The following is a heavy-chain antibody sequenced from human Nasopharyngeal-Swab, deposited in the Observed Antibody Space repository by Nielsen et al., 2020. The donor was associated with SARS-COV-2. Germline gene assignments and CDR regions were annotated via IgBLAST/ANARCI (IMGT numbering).Heavy chain of an antibody. CDR3: TTDFYFDY. Sequence: GESLKISCAASGFIFSTSAIHWVRQASGKGLEWVGRIGDKDHNYATTYGASVQGRFTISRDDSKNTAFLQMDSLKTEDTALYYCTTDFYFDYWGQGTLVTVSS. J-gene: IGHJ4*02. V-gene: IGHV3-73*01. CDR1: GFIFSTSA. CDR2: IGDKDHNYAT.